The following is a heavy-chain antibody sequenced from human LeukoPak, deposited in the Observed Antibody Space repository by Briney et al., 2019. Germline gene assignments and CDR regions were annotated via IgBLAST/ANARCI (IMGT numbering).Heavy chain of an antibody. J-gene: IGHJ4*02. V-gene: IGHV1-2*03. Sequence: LGASVKVSCKASGYTFTVYYIHWVRQAPGQGLEWMGWINPNSGGTNYAQRFQGRVTMTRDTSSSTAYMELSRLRSDDTAVYYCALNDYGDGLGYWGQGTLVTVFS. CDR1: GYTFTVYY. CDR2: INPNSGGT. D-gene: IGHD4-17*01. CDR3: ALNDYGDGLGY.